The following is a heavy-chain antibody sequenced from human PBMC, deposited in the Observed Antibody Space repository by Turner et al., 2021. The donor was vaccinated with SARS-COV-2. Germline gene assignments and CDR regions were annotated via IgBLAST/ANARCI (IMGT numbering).Heavy chain of an antibody. Sequence: QVQLVQSGAEVTKPGASVKVSCKVSGYTLIELSMHWVRQAPGKGLEWMGVFDPEDAKTIYAQKFQGRVTMTEDTSTDTAYMEVSSLRSEDTAVYYCATATVIYGDYENYYYYYGMDVWGQGTTVTVSS. J-gene: IGHJ6*02. V-gene: IGHV1-24*01. CDR1: GYTLIELS. CDR2: FDPEDAKT. D-gene: IGHD4-17*01. CDR3: ATATVIYGDYENYYYYYGMDV.